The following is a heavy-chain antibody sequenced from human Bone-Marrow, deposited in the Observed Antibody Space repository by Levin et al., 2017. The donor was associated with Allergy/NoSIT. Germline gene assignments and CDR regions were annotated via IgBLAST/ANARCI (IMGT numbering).Heavy chain of an antibody. V-gene: IGHV1-8*01. CDR2: MNPNSGDT. CDR3: ARVWGSVDY. J-gene: IGHJ4*02. D-gene: IGHD3-16*01. Sequence: SGESLKISCKASGYPFTSYDLNWVRQATGQGLEWMGWMNPNSGDTGYAQKFQGRVTMTRNAAISTAYMELNSLRSEDKAVYYCARVWGSVDYWGQGTLVTVSS. CDR1: GYPFTSYD.